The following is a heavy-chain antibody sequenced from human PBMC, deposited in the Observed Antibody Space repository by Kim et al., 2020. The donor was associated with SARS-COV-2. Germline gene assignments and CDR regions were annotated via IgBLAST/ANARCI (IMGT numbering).Heavy chain of an antibody. D-gene: IGHD4-17*01. CDR3: ARDNEYGYGDYYFDY. Sequence: GGSLRLSCAASGFTFSSYSMNWVRQAPGKGLEWVSSISSSSSYIYYADSVKGRFTISRDNAKNSLYLQMNSLRAEDTAVYYCARDNEYGYGDYYFDYWGQGTLVTVSS. V-gene: IGHV3-21*01. J-gene: IGHJ4*02. CDR2: ISSSSSYI. CDR1: GFTFSSYS.